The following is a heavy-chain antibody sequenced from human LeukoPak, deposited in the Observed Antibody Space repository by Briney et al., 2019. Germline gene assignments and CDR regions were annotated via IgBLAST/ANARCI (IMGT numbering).Heavy chain of an antibody. CDR1: GFTFSSYG. J-gene: IGHJ4*02. D-gene: IGHD5-18*01. Sequence: GGSLRLSCAASGFTFSSYGMHWVRQAPGKGLEWVAVIWYDGSNKYYADSVKGRFTISRDNSKDTLYLQMNSLRAEDTAVYYCAKGAVDTDFDYWGQGTLVTVSS. CDR2: IWYDGSNK. V-gene: IGHV3-33*06. CDR3: AKGAVDTDFDY.